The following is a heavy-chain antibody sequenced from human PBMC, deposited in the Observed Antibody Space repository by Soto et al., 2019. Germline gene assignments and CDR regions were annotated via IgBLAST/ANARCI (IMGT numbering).Heavy chain of an antibody. D-gene: IGHD5-12*01. CDR1: GYTFTGYY. V-gene: IGHV1-2*02. CDR3: AKANSGDDDEFDY. CDR2: INPKSGGT. Sequence: GASVKVSCKASGYTFTGYYMHWVRQAPGQGLEWMGCINPKSGGTDYAQKFQGRVTMTRDTSSSSAYMELSSLRSDDTAVYYCAKANSGDDDEFDYWGQGTQVTVSS. J-gene: IGHJ4*02.